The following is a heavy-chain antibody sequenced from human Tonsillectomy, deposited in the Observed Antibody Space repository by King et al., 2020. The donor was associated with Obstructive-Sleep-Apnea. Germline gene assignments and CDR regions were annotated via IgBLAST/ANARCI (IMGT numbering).Heavy chain of an antibody. J-gene: IGHJ4*02. Sequence: VQLVESGGGVVQPGRSLRLSCAASGFTFNSYAMHWVRQAPGKGLEWVALISFDGSNKYYTDSVKGRFTISRDNSKNTLYLQMNSLRPEDPVVYYCARDDVVVITTYPDYWGQGTLVTVSS. V-gene: IGHV3-30*04. D-gene: IGHD3-22*01. CDR3: ARDDVVVITTYPDY. CDR2: ISFDGSNK. CDR1: GFTFNSYA.